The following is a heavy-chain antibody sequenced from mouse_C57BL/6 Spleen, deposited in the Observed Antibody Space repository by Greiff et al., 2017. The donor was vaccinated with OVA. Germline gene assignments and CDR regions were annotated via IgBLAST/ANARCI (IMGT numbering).Heavy chain of an antibody. CDR2: IDPSDSYT. CDR3: ARAYYSKGYYAMDY. Sequence: QVQLKQSGAELVKPGASVKLSCKASGYTFTSYWMQWVKQRPGQGLEWIGEIDPSDSYTNYNQKFKGKATLTVDTSSSTAYMQLSSLTSEDSAVYYCARAYYSKGYYAMDYWGQGTSVTVSS. V-gene: IGHV1-50*01. J-gene: IGHJ4*01. D-gene: IGHD2-5*01. CDR1: GYTFTSYW.